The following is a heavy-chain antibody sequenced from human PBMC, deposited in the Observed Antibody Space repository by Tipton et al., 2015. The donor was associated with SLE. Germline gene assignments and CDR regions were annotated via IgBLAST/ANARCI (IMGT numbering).Heavy chain of an antibody. CDR2: ISSSSSYI. J-gene: IGHJ6*03. Sequence: SLRLSCAASGFTFSSYSMNWVRQAPGKGLEWVSSISSSSSYIYYADSVKGRFTISRDNAKNSLYLQMNSLRAEDTAVYYCAREVGRGNYYYHMDVWGKGTTVTVSS. CDR3: AREVGRGNYYYHMDV. CDR1: GFTFSSYS. D-gene: IGHD1-26*01. V-gene: IGHV3-21*03.